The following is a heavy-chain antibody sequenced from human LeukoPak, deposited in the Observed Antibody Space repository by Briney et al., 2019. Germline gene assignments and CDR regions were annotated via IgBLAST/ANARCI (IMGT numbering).Heavy chain of an antibody. J-gene: IGHJ4*02. D-gene: IGHD1-1*01. CDR1: GGSISSYY. CDR3: ARDHNDGGSN. V-gene: IGHV4-59*12. Sequence: PSETLSLTCTVSGGSISSYYWSWIRQPPGKGLEWIGYIYYSGSTNYNPSLKSRVTISVDTSKNQFSLKLSSVTAADTAVYYCARDHNDGGSNWGQGTLVTVSS. CDR2: IYYSGST.